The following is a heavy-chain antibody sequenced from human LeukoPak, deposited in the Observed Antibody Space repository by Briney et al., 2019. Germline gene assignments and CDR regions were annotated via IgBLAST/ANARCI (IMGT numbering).Heavy chain of an antibody. V-gene: IGHV3-30*02. Sequence: GGSLRLFCAASGFTFSSYGMHWVRQAPGKGLEWVAFIRYDGSNKYYADSVKGRFTISRDNSKNTLYLQMNSLRAEDTAVYYCAKLPSTYSNYYYYMDVWGTGTTVTVSS. CDR3: AKLPSTYSNYYYYMDV. J-gene: IGHJ6*03. CDR2: IRYDGSNK. D-gene: IGHD4-11*01. CDR1: GFTFSSYG.